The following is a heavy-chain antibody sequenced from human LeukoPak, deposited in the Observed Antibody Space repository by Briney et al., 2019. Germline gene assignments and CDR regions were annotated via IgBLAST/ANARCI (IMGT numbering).Heavy chain of an antibody. CDR1: GFIFSSYG. CDR2: IWYDGSNK. CDR3: ARVSSDTGFWSGSVYYFDY. J-gene: IGHJ4*02. V-gene: IGHV3-30*02. D-gene: IGHD3-3*01. Sequence: GGSLRLSCVASGFIFSSYGMHWVRQAPGKGLEWVGIIWYDGSNKDYADSVEGRFTISRDNSKNTLHLQMNSLRAEDTAVYYCARVSSDTGFWSGSVYYFDYWGQGTLVTVSS.